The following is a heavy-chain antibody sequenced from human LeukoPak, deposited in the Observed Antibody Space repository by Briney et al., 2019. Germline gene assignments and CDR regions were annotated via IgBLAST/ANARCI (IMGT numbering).Heavy chain of an antibody. CDR3: ASPRSKFGDYAIDAFAL. V-gene: IGHV3-74*03. Sequence: GGSLRLSCAASGFTLNTYWMHWVSQAPGKGLVWGSRIDSDGSSTTYADSVKVRFTISRDNAKNTLYLQMSSLTAEDTAVYYCASPRSKFGDYAIDAFALWGQGTMVTVSS. J-gene: IGHJ3*01. CDR1: GFTLNTYW. CDR2: IDSDGSST. D-gene: IGHD4-17*01.